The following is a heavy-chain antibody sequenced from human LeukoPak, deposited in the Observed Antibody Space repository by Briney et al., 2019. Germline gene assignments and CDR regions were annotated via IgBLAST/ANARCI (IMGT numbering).Heavy chain of an antibody. CDR3: ARPHSNHYSGSYFYFDY. J-gene: IGHJ4*02. V-gene: IGHV4-4*07. CDR1: GGSISSYY. Sequence: SETLSLTCTVSGGSISSYYWSWIRQPAGKGLEWIGRIYTSGSTNYNPSLKSRVTISVDTSKNQFSLKLSSVTAADTAVYYCARPHSNHYSGSYFYFDYWGQGTLVTVSS. CDR2: IYTSGST. D-gene: IGHD1-26*01.